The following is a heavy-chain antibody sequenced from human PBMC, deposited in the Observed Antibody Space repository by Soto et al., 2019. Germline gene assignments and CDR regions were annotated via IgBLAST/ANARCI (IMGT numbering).Heavy chain of an antibody. CDR2: ITGGGDNT. CDR1: GFTFSSYA. D-gene: IGHD6-19*01. V-gene: IGHV3-23*01. J-gene: IGHJ5*02. Sequence: EVKLLESGGGLVQPGGSLRLSCAASGFTFSSYAMSWVRQAPGKGLEWVSSITGGGDNTHYADSVKGRFTISRDNSKNTLSLQMDSLRVEDTAVYHCAKGRLAVAAPYSWFDPWGQGTLVTVSS. CDR3: AKGRLAVAAPYSWFDP.